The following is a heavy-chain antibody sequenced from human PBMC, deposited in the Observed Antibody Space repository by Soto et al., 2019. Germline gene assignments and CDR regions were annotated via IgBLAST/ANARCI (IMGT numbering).Heavy chain of an antibody. Sequence: PGGSLRLSCAASGFSFNLYNMNWVRQAPGKGLEWVSVHYSGGSTYYADSVQGRFTISRDKSNNTLYLQMRRVRAEDTAVYFCARHRHPRGTVGATSPLDPWGQGTQVTVSS. CDR3: ARHRHPRGTVGATSPLDP. J-gene: IGHJ5*02. V-gene: IGHV3-66*04. D-gene: IGHD1-26*01. CDR1: GFSFNLYN. CDR2: HYSGGST.